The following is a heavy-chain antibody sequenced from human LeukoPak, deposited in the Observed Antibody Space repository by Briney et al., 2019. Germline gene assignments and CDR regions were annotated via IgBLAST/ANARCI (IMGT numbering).Heavy chain of an antibody. CDR3: ARATYYYDSSGYYVYYFDY. D-gene: IGHD3-22*01. CDR2: INPNSGGT. J-gene: IGHJ4*02. Sequence: ASVKVSCKASGYTITGYYMHWVRQAPGQGLEWMGWINPNSGGTNYAQKFQGRVTMTRDTSISTAYMELSRLRSDDTAVYYCARATYYYDSSGYYVYYFDYWGQGTLVTVSS. V-gene: IGHV1-2*02. CDR1: GYTITGYY.